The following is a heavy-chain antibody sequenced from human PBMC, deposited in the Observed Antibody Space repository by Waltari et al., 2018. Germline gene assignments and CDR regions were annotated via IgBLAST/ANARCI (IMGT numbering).Heavy chain of an antibody. D-gene: IGHD2-2*01. CDR1: GYTFTHYA. Sequence: QVQLVQSGSELKKPGASVKVSCKASGYTFTHYAINWLRQAPGQGLDLMGWITTNTASPPDAQGFTGRFVFSLEPSVSSAYLLLNILKADDTAAYYCAREVVPAATIVVNWFDPWGQGTLVTVSS. CDR3: AREVVPAATIVVNWFDP. CDR2: ITTNTASP. V-gene: IGHV7-4-1*02. J-gene: IGHJ5*02.